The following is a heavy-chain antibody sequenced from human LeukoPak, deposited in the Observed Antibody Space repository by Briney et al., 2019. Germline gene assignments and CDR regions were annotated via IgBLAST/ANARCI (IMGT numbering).Heavy chain of an antibody. CDR1: GGSISSGGYY. CDR2: TYYRGST. D-gene: IGHD6-13*01. V-gene: IGHV4-31*03. CDR3: ARNQELGSSSWRYFDY. J-gene: IGHJ4*02. Sequence: PSQTLSLTCTVSGGSISSGGYYWSWIRQHPGKGLEWIGYTYYRGSTYYNPSLKSRVTISVDTSKNQFSLKLSSVTAADTAVYYCARNQELGSSSWRYFDYWGQGTLVTVSS.